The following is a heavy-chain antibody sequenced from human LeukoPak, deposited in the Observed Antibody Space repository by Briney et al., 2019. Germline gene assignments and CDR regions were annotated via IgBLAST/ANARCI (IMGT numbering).Heavy chain of an antibody. D-gene: IGHD5-12*01. J-gene: IGHJ4*02. CDR2: ISSNGGST. CDR3: VKRSGVYSGWSDY. CDR1: GFTFSSYA. Sequence: PGGSLRLSCSASGFTFSSYAMHWVRQAPGKGLEYVSAISSNGGSTYYADSVKGRFTISRDNSKNTLYLQMSSLRAEDTAVYYCVKRSGVYSGWSDYWGQGTLVTVSS. V-gene: IGHV3-64D*06.